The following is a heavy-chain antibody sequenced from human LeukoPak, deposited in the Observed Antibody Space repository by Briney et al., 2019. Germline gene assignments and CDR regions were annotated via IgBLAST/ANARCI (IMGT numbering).Heavy chain of an antibody. V-gene: IGHV3-7*01. J-gene: IGHJ4*02. CDR2: IKQDGSEK. CDR1: GFTFGIYV. D-gene: IGHD3-22*01. CDR3: ARGCYYDSSGYYPEPFDY. Sequence: GGSLRLSCAASGFTFGIYVLSWVRQAPGKGLEWVANIKQDGSEKYYVDSVKGRFTISRDNAKNSLYLQMNSLRAEDTAVYYCARGCYYDSSGYYPEPFDYWGQGTLVTVSS.